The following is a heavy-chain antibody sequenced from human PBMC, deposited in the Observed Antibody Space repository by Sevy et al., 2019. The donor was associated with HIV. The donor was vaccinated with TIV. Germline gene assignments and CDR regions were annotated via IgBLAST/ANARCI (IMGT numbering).Heavy chain of an antibody. CDR3: ARDRPCGGDCYFLDS. V-gene: IGHV1-69*13. CDR1: GGTFNNYG. D-gene: IGHD2-21*01. Sequence: ASVKVSCKASGGTFNNYGINWVRQAPGQGLQGMGGSLPLSGLVNYAQNLQGRVAITADESTGTVYMELSSLRFEDTAVYYCARDRPCGGDCYFLDSWGRGALVTVSS. CDR2: SLPLSGLV. J-gene: IGHJ4*02.